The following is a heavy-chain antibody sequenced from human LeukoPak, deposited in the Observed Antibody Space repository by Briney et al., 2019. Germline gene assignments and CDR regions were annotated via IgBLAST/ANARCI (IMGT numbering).Heavy chain of an antibody. CDR2: VDPEDGET. D-gene: IGHD1-26*01. CDR1: GYTFTDYY. V-gene: IGHV1-69-2*01. J-gene: IGHJ4*02. Sequence: ASVKVSCKVSGYTFTDYYMHWVQQAPGKGLELRGLVDPEDGETIYAEKFQGRVTITADTSTDTAYMELSSLRSEDTAVYYCATAGKWELLAGLYDYWGQGTLVTVSS. CDR3: ATAGKWELLAGLYDY.